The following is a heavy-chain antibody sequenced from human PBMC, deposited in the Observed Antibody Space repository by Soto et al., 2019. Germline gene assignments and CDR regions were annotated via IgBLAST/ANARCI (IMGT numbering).Heavy chain of an antibody. D-gene: IGHD6-13*01. Sequence: EVQLLESGGGLVQPGGSLRLSCAASGFSFSSYVMAWVRQAPGKGLEWVSAMSTSGTSTYYPDSMEGRFTISRDNSENTLYLQMNSLRAEDTAVYYCAKASDSSWPYYFDSWGRGTLVTVSS. CDR1: GFSFSSYV. V-gene: IGHV3-23*01. CDR2: MSTSGTST. CDR3: AKASDSSWPYYFDS. J-gene: IGHJ4*02.